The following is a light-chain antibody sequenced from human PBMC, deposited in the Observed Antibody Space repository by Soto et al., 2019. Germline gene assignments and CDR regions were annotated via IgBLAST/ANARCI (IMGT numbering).Light chain of an antibody. CDR1: SSDVGGYNY. J-gene: IGLJ1*01. CDR2: GNT. V-gene: IGLV2-11*01. Sequence: QSALTQPRSLSGSPGQSVTISCTGTSSDVGGYNYVSWYQQRPGTAPKLLIVGNTIRPSGVPDRFSASTSGTSASLAITGLQAEDEGDYYCQSYDSTLSARYVFGTGTKVTVL. CDR3: QSYDSTLSARYV.